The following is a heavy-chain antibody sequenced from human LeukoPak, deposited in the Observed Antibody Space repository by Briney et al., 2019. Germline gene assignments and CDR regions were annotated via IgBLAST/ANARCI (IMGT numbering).Heavy chain of an antibody. V-gene: IGHV4-39*07. CDR2: IYDSGST. CDR3: ARERLRDGYKTAWFDY. J-gene: IGHJ4*02. CDR1: GGSIRSSYYY. D-gene: IGHD5-24*01. Sequence: SETLSLTCTVSGGSIRSSYYYWGWIRQPPGKGLEWIGSIYDSGSTYYNPSLKSRVTISVDRSKNQFSLKLSSVTAADTAVYYCARERLRDGYKTAWFDYWGQGTLVTVSS.